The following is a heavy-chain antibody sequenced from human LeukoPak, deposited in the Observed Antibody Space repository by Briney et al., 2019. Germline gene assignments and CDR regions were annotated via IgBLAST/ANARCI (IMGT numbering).Heavy chain of an antibody. CDR2: MSYDGSNK. J-gene: IGHJ4*02. Sequence: PGGSLRLSCAASGFTFDIYAMHWVRQAPGKGLEWVAVMSYDGSNKYYADSVKGRFTISRDNSRNTLHLQMGSLRVADTAIYYCSRDQVKPCRRGCFYVVDNWGPGTLVAVSS. D-gene: IGHD6-19*01. CDR3: SRDQVKPCRRGCFYVVDN. CDR1: GFTFDIYA. V-gene: IGHV3-30*04.